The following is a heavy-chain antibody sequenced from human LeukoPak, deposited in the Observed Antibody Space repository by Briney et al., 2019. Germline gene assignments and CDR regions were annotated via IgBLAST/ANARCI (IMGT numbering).Heavy chain of an antibody. V-gene: IGHV6-1*01. Sequence: SQTLPLTCAISGDSVSSNSAAWNWIRQSPSRGLEWLGRTYYRSKWYNDYAVSVKSRITINPDTSKNQFSLQLNSVTPEDTAVYYCARGSSWYMASQGTFDYWGQGTLVTVSS. CDR3: ARGSSWYMASQGTFDY. CDR1: GDSVSSNSAA. J-gene: IGHJ4*02. D-gene: IGHD6-13*01. CDR2: TYYRSKWYN.